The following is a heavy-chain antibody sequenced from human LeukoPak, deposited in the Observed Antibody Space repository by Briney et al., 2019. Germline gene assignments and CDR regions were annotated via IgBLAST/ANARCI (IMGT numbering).Heavy chain of an antibody. V-gene: IGHV1-2*06. CDR3: ARADQSFYGMDV. CDR1: GYTFAAYN. CDR2: IHPSSGDT. J-gene: IGHJ6*02. Sequence: GASVKVSCKASGYTFAAYNIHWVRQAPGQGLEWMGRIHPSSGDTNYAQNFEGRVTMTRDTSISTAYMELSRLRSDDTAVYYCARADQSFYGMDVWGQGTTVTVSS.